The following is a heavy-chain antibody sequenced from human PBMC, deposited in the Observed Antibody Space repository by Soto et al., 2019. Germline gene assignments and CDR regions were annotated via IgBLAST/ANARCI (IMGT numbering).Heavy chain of an antibody. Sequence: GGSLRLSCAASGFTFSNYAMTWVRQGPGKGLEWVSGISGSGGRSYYADSVKGRFTISRDNSKSTLYLQMNSLRAEDTAVYYCAKAYFVWSSEQPYYFDYWGQGTLVTVSS. D-gene: IGHD3-16*01. CDR2: ISGSGGRS. V-gene: IGHV3-23*01. J-gene: IGHJ4*02. CDR1: GFTFSNYA. CDR3: AKAYFVWSSEQPYYFDY.